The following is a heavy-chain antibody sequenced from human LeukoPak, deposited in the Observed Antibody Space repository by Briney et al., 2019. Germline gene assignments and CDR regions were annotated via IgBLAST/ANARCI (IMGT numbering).Heavy chain of an antibody. V-gene: IGHV4-59*08. CDR3: ARPYYDILTGYYFDAFDI. D-gene: IGHD3-9*01. CDR2: IYYSGST. Sequence: SETLSLTCTVSGGSISSYYWSWIRQPPGKGLEWIGYIYYSGSTNYNPSLKSRVTISVDTSKNQFSLELSSVTAADTAVYYCARPYYDILTGYYFDAFDIWGQGTMVTVSS. J-gene: IGHJ3*02. CDR1: GGSISSYY.